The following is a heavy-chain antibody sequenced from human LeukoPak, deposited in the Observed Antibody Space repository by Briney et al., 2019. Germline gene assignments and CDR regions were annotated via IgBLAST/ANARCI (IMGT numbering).Heavy chain of an antibody. Sequence: PSETLSLTCTVSGGSISGSTYYWGWIRQPPGKGLEWIGSIYYSGTTYYNPSLKSRVTISVDTSKNQFSLKVSSVTAADTAVFYCARPRGGYGDFDYWGQGTLVTVSS. V-gene: IGHV4-39*01. D-gene: IGHD5-12*01. CDR1: GGSISGSTYY. CDR2: IYYSGTT. CDR3: ARPRGGYGDFDY. J-gene: IGHJ4*02.